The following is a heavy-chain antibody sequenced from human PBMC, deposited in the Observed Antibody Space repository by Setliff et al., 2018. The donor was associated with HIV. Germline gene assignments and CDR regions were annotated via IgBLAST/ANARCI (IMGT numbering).Heavy chain of an antibody. CDR2: INPNTGDT. CDR3: ARGPLYKWHEGDNWFDP. J-gene: IGHJ5*02. V-gene: IGHV1-2*06. CDR1: GYTITGFY. D-gene: IGHD1-1*01. Sequence: ASVKVSCKASGYTITGFYTHWVRQAPGQGLEWMGRINPNTGDTHYAEKFQGRITMVTDTSISTAYLDLRRLRIDDTAVYFCARGPLYKWHEGDNWFDPWGQGTLVTVSS.